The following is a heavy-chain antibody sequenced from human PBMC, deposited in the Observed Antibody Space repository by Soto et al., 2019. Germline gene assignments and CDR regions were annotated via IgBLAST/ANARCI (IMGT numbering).Heavy chain of an antibody. Sequence: QVHLVQSGGEVTKPGASVKVSCKASGYTLKNYGIGWVRQAPGLGPEWVGWIKVDNGDTKYAEKLQGRVTLTTDTSTSTAYMELRNLRSDDTAFYYCARSRYYWGQGTLVTVSS. J-gene: IGHJ4*02. V-gene: IGHV1-18*01. CDR3: ARSRYY. CDR1: GYTLKNYG. CDR2: IKVDNGDT.